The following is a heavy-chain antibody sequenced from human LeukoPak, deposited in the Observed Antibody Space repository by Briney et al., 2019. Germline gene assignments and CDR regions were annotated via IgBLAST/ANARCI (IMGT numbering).Heavy chain of an antibody. CDR2: ISGSGGST. CDR1: GFTFSSYT. J-gene: IGHJ4*02. CDR3: AKVGDTAMARVFDY. V-gene: IGHV3-23*01. D-gene: IGHD5-18*01. Sequence: GGSLRLSCAASGFTFSSYTVHWVRQAPGKGLEWVSAISGSGGSTYYADSVKGRFTISRDNSKNTLYLQMNSLRAEDTAVYYCAKVGDTAMARVFDYWGQGTLVTVSS.